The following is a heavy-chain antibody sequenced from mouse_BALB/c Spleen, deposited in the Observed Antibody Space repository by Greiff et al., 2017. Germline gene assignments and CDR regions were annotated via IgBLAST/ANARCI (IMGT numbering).Heavy chain of an antibody. J-gene: IGHJ1*01. V-gene: IGHV5-12-1*01. CDR1: GFAFSSYD. CDR3: ARGYYYGSSKGYFDV. CDR2: ISSGGGST. Sequence: EVMLVESGAGLVKPGGSLKLSCAASGFAFSSYDMSWVRQTPEKRLEWVAYISSGGGSTYYPDTVKGRFTISRDNAKNTLYLQMSSLKSEDTAMYYCARGYYYGSSKGYFDVWGAGTTVTVSS. D-gene: IGHD1-1*01.